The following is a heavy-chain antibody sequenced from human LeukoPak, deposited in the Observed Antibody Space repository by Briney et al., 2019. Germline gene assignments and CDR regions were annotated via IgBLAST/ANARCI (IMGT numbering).Heavy chain of an antibody. CDR3: ARGGEAGLAD. CDR2: IYSSGST. J-gene: IGHJ4*02. D-gene: IGHD4-17*01. V-gene: IGHV4-59*01. Sequence: SETLSLTCTVSGASMSSYYWTWIRQPPGKGLEWIGFIYSSGSTNSNPSLKSRVTISVDTSKNQFSLNLSSVTAADTAVYYCARGGEAGLADWGQGTLVTVSS. CDR1: GASMSSYY.